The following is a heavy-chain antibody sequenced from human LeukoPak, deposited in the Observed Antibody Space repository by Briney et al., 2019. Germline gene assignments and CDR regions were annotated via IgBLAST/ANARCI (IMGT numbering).Heavy chain of an antibody. CDR2: ISSSGSTR. CDR3: VFPYWQDLDH. D-gene: IGHD2-15*01. Sequence: GGSLRLSCAASGFTFRSHSMQWVRQAPGKGLEWVSHISSSGSTRYYADSVKGRFTISRDKAKESLYLQMSSLRDEDTAVYYCVFPYWQDLDHWGQGTLVTVSS. V-gene: IGHV3-48*02. CDR1: GFTFRSHS. J-gene: IGHJ4*02.